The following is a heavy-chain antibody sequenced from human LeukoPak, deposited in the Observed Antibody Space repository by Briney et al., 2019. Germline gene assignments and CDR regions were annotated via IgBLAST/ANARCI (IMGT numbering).Heavy chain of an antibody. V-gene: IGHV3-21*01. D-gene: IGHD3-3*01. J-gene: IGHJ3*02. CDR2: ISSSSSYI. CDR3: ARVWAHRGYYTSHDAFDI. Sequence: GGSLRLSCAASGFTFSSYSMNWVRQAPGKGLEWVSSISSSSSYIYYADSVKGRFTISRDNAKNSLYLQMNSLGAEDTAVYYCARVWAHRGYYTSHDAFDIWGQGTMVTVSS. CDR1: GFTFSSYS.